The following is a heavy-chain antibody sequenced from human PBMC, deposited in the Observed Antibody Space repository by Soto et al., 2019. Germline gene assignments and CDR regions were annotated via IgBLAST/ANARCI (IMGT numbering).Heavy chain of an antibody. Sequence: PGGSLRLSCAASGFTFSSYGMHWVRQAPGKGLEWVAVIWYDGSNKYYADSVKGRFTISRDNSKNTLYLQMNSLRAEDTAVYYCARDLSVPARPFRDYYYGMDVWGQGTTVTVSS. V-gene: IGHV3-33*01. CDR2: IWYDGSNK. CDR3: ARDLSVPARPFRDYYYGMDV. D-gene: IGHD6-6*01. J-gene: IGHJ6*02. CDR1: GFTFSSYG.